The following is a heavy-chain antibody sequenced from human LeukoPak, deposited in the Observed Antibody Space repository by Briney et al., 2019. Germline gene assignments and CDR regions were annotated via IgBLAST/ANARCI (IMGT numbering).Heavy chain of an antibody. J-gene: IGHJ4*02. CDR3: AKDWGGYGTTMDY. CDR2: ITGSGAGT. D-gene: IGHD5-12*01. CDR1: GFTFSNYD. V-gene: IGHV3-23*01. Sequence: PGGSLRLSCAASGFTFSNYDMSWVRQAPGKGLEWVTTITGSGAGTYYADSVKGRFTISRDNSQNTLYLQMNSLRAEDTALFYCAKDWGGYGTTMDYWGQGTLVTVSS.